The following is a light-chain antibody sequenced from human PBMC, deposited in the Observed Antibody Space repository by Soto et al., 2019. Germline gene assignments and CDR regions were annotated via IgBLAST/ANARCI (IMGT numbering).Light chain of an antibody. J-gene: IGLJ1*01. CDR3: CSYAGTYV. V-gene: IGLV2-11*01. CDR1: SSDVGGYHY. Sequence: QSVLTQPRSVSGSPGQSVTISCTGTSSDVGGYHYVSWYQQHPGKAPKVIIYDVSKRPSGVPDRFSGSKSGNSASLTISGLQAEDEADYHCCSYAGTYVFGTGTKVTVL. CDR2: DVS.